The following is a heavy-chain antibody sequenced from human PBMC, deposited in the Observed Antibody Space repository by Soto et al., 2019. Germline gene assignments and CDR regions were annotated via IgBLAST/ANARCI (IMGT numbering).Heavy chain of an antibody. J-gene: IGHJ4*02. D-gene: IGHD3-3*01. Sequence: EVQLLESGGGLVQPGGSLRLACAASGFTFSSYGMSWVRQAPGKGLEWVSDISGSGGSTYYADSVKGRFTVSRDNSKNTLYLQMNSLRAEDTAVYYCAKEEWPGFDYWGQGTLVTVSS. V-gene: IGHV3-23*01. CDR2: ISGSGGST. CDR1: GFTFSSYG. CDR3: AKEEWPGFDY.